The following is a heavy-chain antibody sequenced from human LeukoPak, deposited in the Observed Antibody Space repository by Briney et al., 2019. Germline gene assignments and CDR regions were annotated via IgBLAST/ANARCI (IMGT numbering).Heavy chain of an antibody. D-gene: IGHD6-13*01. CDR3: AKEQIGIAAAGTFDY. J-gene: IGHJ4*02. CDR2: ISGSGGST. V-gene: IGHV3-23*01. CDR1: GFTFSYYA. Sequence: GGSLRLSCAASGFTFSYYAMAWVRQAPGKGLEWVSAISGSGGSTYYADSVKGRFTISRDNSKNTLYLQMNSLRAEDTAVYYCAKEQIGIAAAGTFDYWGQGTLVTVSS.